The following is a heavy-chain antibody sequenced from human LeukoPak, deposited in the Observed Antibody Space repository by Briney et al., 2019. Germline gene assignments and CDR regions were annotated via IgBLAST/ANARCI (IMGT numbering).Heavy chain of an antibody. D-gene: IGHD3-10*02. J-gene: IGHJ6*04. CDR2: IHFDGTTK. CDR3: AELGITMIGGV. Sequence: GGSLRLSCAASGFTFSNYGMHWVRQAPGKGLEWVAFIHFDGTTKFYADSVKGRFTISRDNAKNSLYLQMNSLRAEDTAVYYCAELGITMIGGVWGKGTTVTISS. V-gene: IGHV3-30*02. CDR1: GFTFSNYG.